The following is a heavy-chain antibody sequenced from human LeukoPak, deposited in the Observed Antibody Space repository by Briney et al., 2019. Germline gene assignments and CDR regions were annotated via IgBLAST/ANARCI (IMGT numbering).Heavy chain of an antibody. CDR3: ASSSSSTPFDY. V-gene: IGHV4-39*07. CDR1: GGSISSSSYY. CDR2: INHSGST. J-gene: IGHJ4*02. Sequence: SETLSLTCTVSGGSISSSSYYWGWIRQPPGEGLEWIGEINHSGSTNYNPSLKSRVTISVDTSKNQFSLKLSSVTAADTAVYYCASSSSSTPFDYWGQGTLVTVSS. D-gene: IGHD3-22*01.